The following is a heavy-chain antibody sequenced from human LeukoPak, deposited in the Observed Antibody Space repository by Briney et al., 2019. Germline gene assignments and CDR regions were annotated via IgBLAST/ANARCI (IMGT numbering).Heavy chain of an antibody. CDR3: ARGIVGAIAPIDY. CDR1: RFTFSSYS. D-gene: IGHD1-26*01. CDR2: ISSSSSYT. V-gene: IGHV3-21*01. Sequence: PGGSLRLSCAASRFTFSSYSMNWVRQAPGKELEWVSSISSSSSYTYYAASVKGRFTISRDNAKNSLYLQMNSLRAEDTAVYYCARGIVGAIAPIDYWGQGTLVTVSS. J-gene: IGHJ4*02.